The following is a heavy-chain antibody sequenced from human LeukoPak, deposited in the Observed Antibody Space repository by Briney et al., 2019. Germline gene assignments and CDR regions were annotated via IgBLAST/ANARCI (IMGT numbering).Heavy chain of an antibody. CDR3: ARVSGSHWFDP. CDR1: GYTFTSYA. Sequence: ASVKVSCKASGYTFTSYAMHWVRQAPGQRLEWMGWINAGNGNTKYSQKLQGRVTITRDTSASTAYMELSSLRSEDTAVYYCARVSGSHWFDPWGQGTLVTVSS. J-gene: IGHJ5*02. CDR2: INAGNGNT. V-gene: IGHV1-3*01. D-gene: IGHD3-22*01.